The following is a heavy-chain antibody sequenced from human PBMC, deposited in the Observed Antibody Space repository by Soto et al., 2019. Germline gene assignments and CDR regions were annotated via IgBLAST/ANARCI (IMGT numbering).Heavy chain of an antibody. CDR2: IHYSGST. V-gene: IGHV4-61*01. CDR3: TRGGDAYKNGH. Sequence: SGTPSLTRTVPGGSVKIWTYYWGWVRQPPGKGLEWIGFIHYSGSTNYNPSLKSRVTMSVDTSKNQFSLKLTSVNAADTAVYYCTRGGDAYKNGHWGQGTLVTVSS. J-gene: IGHJ4*02. CDR1: GGSVKIWTYY. D-gene: IGHD2-21*01.